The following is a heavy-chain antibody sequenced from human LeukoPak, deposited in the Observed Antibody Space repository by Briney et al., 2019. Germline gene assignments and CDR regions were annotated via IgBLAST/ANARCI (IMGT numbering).Heavy chain of an antibody. CDR3: ARARSYSSSSEGGY. Sequence: ASVKVSCKASGYTFTSYDINWVRQAPGQGLEWMGWINPNSGGTNYAQKFQGRVTMTRDTSISTAYMELSRLRSDDTAVYYCARARSYSSSSEGGYWGQGTLVTVSS. CDR2: INPNSGGT. J-gene: IGHJ4*02. CDR1: GYTFTSYD. V-gene: IGHV1-2*02. D-gene: IGHD6-13*01.